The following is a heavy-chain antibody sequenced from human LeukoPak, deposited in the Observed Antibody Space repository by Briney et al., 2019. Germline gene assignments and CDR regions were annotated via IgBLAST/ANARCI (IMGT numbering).Heavy chain of an antibody. CDR1: GYTFTSYG. CDR3: ARDPHGIYYYDSSGYYWNNWFDP. D-gene: IGHD3-22*01. CDR2: ISAYNGNT. Sequence: ASVKVSCKASGYTFTSYGISWVRQAPGQGLERMGWISAYNGNTNYAQKLQGRVTMTTDTSTSTAYMELRSLRSDDTAVYYCARDPHGIYYYDSSGYYWNNWFDPWGQGTLVTVSS. V-gene: IGHV1-18*01. J-gene: IGHJ5*02.